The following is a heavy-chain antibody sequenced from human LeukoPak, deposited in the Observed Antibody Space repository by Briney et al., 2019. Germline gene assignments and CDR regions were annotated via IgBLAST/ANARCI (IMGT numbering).Heavy chain of an antibody. CDR3: ARGGRSGYDWGYHYYYMDV. Sequence: ASVKVSCKASGYTFTSYGISWVRQAPGQGLEWMGWISAYNGNTNYAQKLQGRVTMTTDTSTSTAYMELRSLRSDDTAVYYCARGGRSGYDWGYHYYYMDVWGKGTTVTVSS. CDR1: GYTFTSYG. J-gene: IGHJ6*03. CDR2: ISAYNGNT. D-gene: IGHD5-12*01. V-gene: IGHV1-18*01.